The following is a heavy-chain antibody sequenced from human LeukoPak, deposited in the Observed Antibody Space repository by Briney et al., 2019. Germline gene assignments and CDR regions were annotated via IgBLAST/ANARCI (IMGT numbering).Heavy chain of an antibody. CDR2: IKSKTDGGTT. CDR1: GFTFSNAW. V-gene: IGHV3-15*01. D-gene: IGHD2-15*01. J-gene: IGHJ4*02. CDR3: TTVLHCSGGSCYDY. Sequence: GGSLRLSCAASGFTFSNAWMSWVRQAPGKGLEWVGRIKSKTDGGTTDYAAPVKGRFTISRDDSKNTLYLQMNSLKTEDTAVYYRTTVLHCSGGSCYDYWGQGTLVTVSS.